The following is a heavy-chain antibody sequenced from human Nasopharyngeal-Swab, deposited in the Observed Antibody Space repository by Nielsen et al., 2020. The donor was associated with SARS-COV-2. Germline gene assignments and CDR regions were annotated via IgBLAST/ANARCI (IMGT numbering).Heavy chain of an antibody. Sequence: GESLKISCAASGFTFSSYSMNWVRQAPGKGLEWVSFISNTSSDIFYADSVKGRFTISRDNAKNSLYLQMNSLRAEDTAIYYCARASYYYGSGSYDHAYWGQGTLVTVSS. CDR3: ARASYYYGSGSYDHAY. V-gene: IGHV3-21*05. CDR2: ISNTSSDI. J-gene: IGHJ4*02. D-gene: IGHD3-10*01. CDR1: GFTFSSYS.